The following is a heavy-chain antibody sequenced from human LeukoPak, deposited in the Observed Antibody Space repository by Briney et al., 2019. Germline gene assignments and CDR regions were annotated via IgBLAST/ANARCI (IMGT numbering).Heavy chain of an antibody. Sequence: GGSLRLSCAASGFTFSSYSMNWVRQAPGKGLEWVSSISSSSSYIYYADSVKGRFTISRDNAKNSLYLQMNSLRAEDTAVYYCARVVKGALYFDYWGQGTLVTVSS. J-gene: IGHJ4*02. CDR2: ISSSSSYI. V-gene: IGHV3-21*01. D-gene: IGHD3-10*01. CDR1: GFTFSSYS. CDR3: ARVVKGALYFDY.